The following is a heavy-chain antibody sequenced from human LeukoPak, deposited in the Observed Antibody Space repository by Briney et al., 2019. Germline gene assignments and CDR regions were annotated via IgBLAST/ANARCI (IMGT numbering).Heavy chain of an antibody. CDR3: AKSLCGGDCYSSGYFDY. J-gene: IGHJ4*02. CDR2: ISGSGGST. CDR1: GFTFSSYA. D-gene: IGHD2-21*02. V-gene: IGHV3-23*01. Sequence: GGSLRLSCAASGFTFSSYAMSWVRQAPGKGLEWVSAISGSGGSTYYADSVKGRLTISRDNSKNTLYLQMNSLRAEDTAVYYCAKSLCGGDCYSSGYFDYWGQGTLVTVSS.